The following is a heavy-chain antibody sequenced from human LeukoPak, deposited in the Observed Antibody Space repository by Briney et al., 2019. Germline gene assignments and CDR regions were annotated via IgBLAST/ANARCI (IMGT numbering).Heavy chain of an antibody. V-gene: IGHV4-39*01. D-gene: IGHD4-17*01. J-gene: IGHJ6*02. CDR2: IYYSGST. CDR3: ARRGDYVYYYGMDV. Sequence: SETLSLTCTVSGGSISSSSYYWGWIRQPPGKGLEWIGSIYYSGSTYYNPSLKSRVTISVDTSKNQFSLKLSSVTAADTAVYYCARRGDYVYYYGMDVWGQETTVTVSS. CDR1: GGSISSSSYY.